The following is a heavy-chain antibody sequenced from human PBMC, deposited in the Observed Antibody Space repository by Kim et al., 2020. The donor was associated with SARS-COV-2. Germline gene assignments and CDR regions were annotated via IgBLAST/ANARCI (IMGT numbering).Heavy chain of an antibody. CDR1: GFTFGDYP. D-gene: IGHD3-10*01. Sequence: GGSLRLSCEASGFTFGDYPMHWVRQAPGKGLEWLAVISYDGTKEYYTDSVKGRFTISRDRSHNTLYLHMTSLRGEDTAVYYCATDSEGSGGYSKYWGQGT. J-gene: IGHJ4*02. CDR2: ISYDGTKE. CDR3: ATDSEGSGGYSKY. V-gene: IGHV3-30*14.